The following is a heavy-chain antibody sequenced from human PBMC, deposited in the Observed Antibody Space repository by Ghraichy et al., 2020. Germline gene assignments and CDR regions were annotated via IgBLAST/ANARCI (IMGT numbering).Heavy chain of an antibody. D-gene: IGHD5/OR15-5a*01. CDR1: GGSFSGYY. CDR2: INHSGST. CDR3: ARGLVWWFDP. Sequence: SETLSLTCAVYGGSFSGYYWSWIRQPPGKGLEWIGEINHSGSTNYNPSLKSRVTISVDTSKNQFSLKLSSVTAADTAVYYCARGLVWWFDPWGQGTLVTVSS. J-gene: IGHJ5*02. V-gene: IGHV4-34*01.